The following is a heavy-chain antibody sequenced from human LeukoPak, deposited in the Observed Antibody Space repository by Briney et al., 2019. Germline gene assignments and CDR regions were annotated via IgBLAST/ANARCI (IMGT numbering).Heavy chain of an antibody. Sequence: SETLSLTCAVSGGSISSSNWWSWVRQPPGKGLEWIGEIYQGRKIDYNPSLKSRATISIDKSKNQLFLKLSSVTAADTAVYYCARDPHTSGWPSGYWGQGTLVTVSS. CDR3: ARDPHTSGWPSGY. V-gene: IGHV4-4*02. CDR2: IYQGRKI. CDR1: GGSISSSNW. J-gene: IGHJ4*02. D-gene: IGHD6-19*01.